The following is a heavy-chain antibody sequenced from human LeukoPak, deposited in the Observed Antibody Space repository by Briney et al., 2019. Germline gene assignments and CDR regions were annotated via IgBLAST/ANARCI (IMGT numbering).Heavy chain of an antibody. J-gene: IGHJ2*01. CDR2: INGDGGNP. Sequence: PGGSLRLSCVASGFTFDTYVMDWVRQAPGKGPVWVSRINGDGGNPSYADSVKGRFTISRDNAKNTLYLQMNSLRAEDTAVYYCTRDSGAERRYFDLWGRGTLVTVSS. D-gene: IGHD7-27*01. CDR3: TRDSGAERRYFDL. V-gene: IGHV3-74*01. CDR1: GFTFDTYV.